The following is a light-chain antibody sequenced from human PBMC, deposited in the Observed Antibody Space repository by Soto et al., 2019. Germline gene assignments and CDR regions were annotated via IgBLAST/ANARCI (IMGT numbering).Light chain of an antibody. Sequence: QTVVTQEPSFSVSPGGTVTLTCRLSSGSVSTSYYPSWYQQTPGQAPRTLIYSTNIRSSGVPDRFSGSILGNKAALTITGAQADDESEYYCLLYMGSGVSVFGGGTKLTVL. CDR2: STN. CDR3: LLYMGSGVSV. CDR1: SGSVSTSYY. J-gene: IGLJ3*02. V-gene: IGLV8-61*01.